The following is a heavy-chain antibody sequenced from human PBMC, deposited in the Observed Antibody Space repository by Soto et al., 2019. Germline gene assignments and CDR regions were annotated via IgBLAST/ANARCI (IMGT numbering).Heavy chain of an antibody. D-gene: IGHD3-3*01. CDR2: ISYDGSNK. CDR1: GFTFSSYA. CDR3: ARWGNDFWSAQLESQTYGMDV. Sequence: GGSLRFSCAASGFTFSSYAMHWVRQAPGKGLEWVAVISYDGSNKYYADSVKGRFTISRDNSKNTLYLQMNSLRAEDTAVYYCARWGNDFWSAQLESQTYGMDVWGQGTTVTVSS. J-gene: IGHJ6*02. V-gene: IGHV3-30-3*01.